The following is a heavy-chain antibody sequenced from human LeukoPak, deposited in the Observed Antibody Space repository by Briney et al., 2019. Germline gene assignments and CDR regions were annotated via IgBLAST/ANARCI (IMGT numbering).Heavy chain of an antibody. J-gene: IGHJ4*02. V-gene: IGHV4-4*02. D-gene: IGHD2-2*02. CDR3: AGVVPAAIGRSFDY. CDR1: GGSISSSNW. Sequence: SETLSLTCAVSGGSISSSNWWSWVRQPPGKGLEWIGEIYHSGSTNYNPSLKSRVTISVDKSKNQFSLKLSSVTAADTAVYYCAGVVPAAIGRSFDYWGQGTLVTVSS. CDR2: IYHSGST.